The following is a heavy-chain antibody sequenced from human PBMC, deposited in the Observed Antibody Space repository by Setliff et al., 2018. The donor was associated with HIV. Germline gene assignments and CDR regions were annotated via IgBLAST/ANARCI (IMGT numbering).Heavy chain of an antibody. CDR3: ARGAVVTNYFDY. J-gene: IGHJ4*02. Sequence: GASVKVSCKASGGTISGHTINWIRQAPGQGLEWMGGIIPILGIANYAQKFQGRVTITTDESTSTAYMELSSLRSEDTAVYYCARGAVVTNYFDYWGQGTLVTVSS. V-gene: IGHV1-69*16. D-gene: IGHD2-15*01. CDR1: GGTISGHT. CDR2: IIPILGIA.